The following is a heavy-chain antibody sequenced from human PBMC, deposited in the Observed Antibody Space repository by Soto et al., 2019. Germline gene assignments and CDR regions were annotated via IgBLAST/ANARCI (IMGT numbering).Heavy chain of an antibody. Sequence: EVQLLESGGGLVQPGGSLRLSCAASGFTFTTDAMSWVRPAPGKGLEGVSAISGSAGSTYYADSVKGRFTISRDNSKNTLSLQMNSLRAEATAVYYCAKNWDTTFSSSSHWGQGTLVSVSS. CDR2: ISGSAGST. J-gene: IGHJ4*02. CDR3: AKNWDTTFSSSSH. CDR1: GFTFTTDA. V-gene: IGHV3-23*01. D-gene: IGHD6-6*01.